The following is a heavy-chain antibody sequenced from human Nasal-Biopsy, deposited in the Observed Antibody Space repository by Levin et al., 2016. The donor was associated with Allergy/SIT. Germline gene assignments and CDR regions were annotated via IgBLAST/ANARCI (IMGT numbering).Heavy chain of an antibody. J-gene: IGHJ6*02. CDR3: ARAPSSVSGLDV. CDR1: GFIFDNNE. Sequence: GESLKISCVASGFIFDNNEMNWVRQAPGRGLEWLSGISTGGSFTYYAEAVKGRFIISRDNGKRSLYLQMNSLRVQDTALYYCARAPSSVSGLDVWGQGTTVTVSS. V-gene: IGHV3-48*03. CDR2: ISTGGSFT.